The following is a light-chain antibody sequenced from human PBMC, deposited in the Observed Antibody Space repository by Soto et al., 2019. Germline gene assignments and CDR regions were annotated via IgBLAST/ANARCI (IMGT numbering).Light chain of an antibody. J-gene: IGKJ4*01. CDR2: ETS. CDR1: QSVSSY. V-gene: IGKV3-11*01. Sequence: EIVLTQSPATLSLSPGEIAPLSCRASQSVSSYVAWYQQKPGQAPRLVIYETSNRATGIPARFSGRGSGTDFTLSISSLEPEDFAVYYCQQRSNWLTFGGGTKVDI. CDR3: QQRSNWLT.